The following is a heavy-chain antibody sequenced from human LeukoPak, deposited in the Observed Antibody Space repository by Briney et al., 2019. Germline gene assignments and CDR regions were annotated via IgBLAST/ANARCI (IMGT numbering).Heavy chain of an antibody. CDR3: ARESSPYYYYGMDV. CDR2: IYSGGST. V-gene: IGHV3-53*01. Sequence: GGSLRLSCAASGSTVSSNYMSWVRQAPGKGLEWVSVIYSGGSTYYADSVKGRFTISRDNSKNTLYLQMNSLRAEDTAVYYCARESSPYYYYGMDVWGQGTTVTVSS. CDR1: GSTVSSNY. J-gene: IGHJ6*02.